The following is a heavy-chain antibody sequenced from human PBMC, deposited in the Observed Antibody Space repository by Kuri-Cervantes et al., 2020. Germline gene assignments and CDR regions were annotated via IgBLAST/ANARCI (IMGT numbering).Heavy chain of an antibody. CDR2: IKSKTDGGTT. Sequence: GESLKISCAASGFTFSNAWMSWVRQAPGRGLEWVGRIKSKTDGGTTDYAAPVKGRFTISRDDSKNTLYLQMNSLRAEDTAVYYCAKDAYDYIWGSYPNTDAFDIWGQGTMVTVSS. CDR1: GFTFSNAW. J-gene: IGHJ3*02. V-gene: IGHV3-15*01. D-gene: IGHD3-16*02. CDR3: AKDAYDYIWGSYPNTDAFDI.